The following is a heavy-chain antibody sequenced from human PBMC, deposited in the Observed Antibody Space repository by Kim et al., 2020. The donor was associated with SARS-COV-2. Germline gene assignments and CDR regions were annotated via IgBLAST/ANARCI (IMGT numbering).Heavy chain of an antibody. CDR3: AREGRGVRGVIIGYYYYSGIDV. CDR2: IKQDGSEK. Sequence: GGSLRLSCAASGFTFSSYWMSWVRQAPGKGLEWVANIKQDGSEKYYVDSVKGRFTISRDNAKNSLYLQMNSLRAEDTAVYYCAREGRGVRGVIIGYYYYSGIDVWGQGTTVTVSS. J-gene: IGHJ6*02. CDR1: GFTFSSYW. V-gene: IGHV3-7*03. D-gene: IGHD3-10*01.